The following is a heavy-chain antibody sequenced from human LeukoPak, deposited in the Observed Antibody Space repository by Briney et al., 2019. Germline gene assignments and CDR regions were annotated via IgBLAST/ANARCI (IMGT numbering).Heavy chain of an antibody. CDR3: ARDISGYDFGAFDI. V-gene: IGHV3-21*01. CDR2: ISSSSSYI. CDR1: GFTFSSYS. J-gene: IGHJ3*02. D-gene: IGHD5-12*01. Sequence: GGSLRLSCAASGFTFSSYSMNWVRQAPGKGLEWVSSISSSSSYIYYADSVKGRFTISRDNAENSLYLQMNSLRAEDTAVYYCARDISGYDFGAFDIWGQGTMVTVSS.